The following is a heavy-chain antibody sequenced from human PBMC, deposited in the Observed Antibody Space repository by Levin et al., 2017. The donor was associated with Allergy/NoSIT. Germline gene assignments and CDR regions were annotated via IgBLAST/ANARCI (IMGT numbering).Heavy chain of an antibody. CDR3: ARSSHIVVVVAATPVPYFDY. CDR1: GYTFTGYY. V-gene: IGHV1-2*02. Sequence: ASVKVSCKASGYTFTGYYMHWVRQAPGQGLEWMGWINPNSGGTNYAQKFQGRVTMTRDTSISTAYMELSRLRSDDTAVYYCARSSHIVVVVAATPVPYFDYWGQGTLVTVSS. CDR2: INPNSGGT. D-gene: IGHD2-15*01. J-gene: IGHJ4*02.